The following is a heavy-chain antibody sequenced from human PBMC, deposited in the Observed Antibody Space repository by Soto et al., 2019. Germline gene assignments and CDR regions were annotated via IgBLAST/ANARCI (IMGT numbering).Heavy chain of an antibody. Sequence: GASVKVSCKASGYTFTSYGISWVRQAPGQGLEWMGWISAYNGNTNYAQKLQGRVTMTTDTSTSTAYMELRSLRSDDTAVYYCARARCSSTSCSIPAPLDAFDIWGQGTMVTVSS. CDR3: ARARCSSTSCSIPAPLDAFDI. CDR1: GYTFTSYG. CDR2: ISAYNGNT. V-gene: IGHV1-18*01. J-gene: IGHJ3*02. D-gene: IGHD2-2*01.